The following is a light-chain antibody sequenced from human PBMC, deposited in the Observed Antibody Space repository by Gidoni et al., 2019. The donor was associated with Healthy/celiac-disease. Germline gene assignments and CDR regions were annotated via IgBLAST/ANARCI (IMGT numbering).Light chain of an antibody. V-gene: IGKV2-28*01. Sequence: DIVMTQSLLSLSVTPVEPASISCRSSQSLLHKNGYNYLDWYLQRPGQSPQLLIYLGSNRASGVPDRLSGSGLGTDVTLKISTVEAEDVGVYYCMQALQTPFAFGQGTKVEIK. J-gene: IGKJ1*01. CDR3: MQALQTPFA. CDR2: LGS. CDR1: QSLLHKNGYNY.